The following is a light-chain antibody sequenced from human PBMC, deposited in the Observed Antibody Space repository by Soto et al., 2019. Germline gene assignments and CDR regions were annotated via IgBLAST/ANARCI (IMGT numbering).Light chain of an antibody. J-gene: IGLJ3*02. CDR2: DVS. Sequence: QSALTQPPSASGSPGQSVTISCTGTSSDVGTCNYVSWYQQHPGKAPKLMIYDVSKRPSGVPDRFSGSKSGNTASLTVSGLQAEDEADYYCISYAGSSIWVFGGGTKVTVL. V-gene: IGLV2-8*01. CDR1: SSDVGTCNY. CDR3: ISYAGSSIWV.